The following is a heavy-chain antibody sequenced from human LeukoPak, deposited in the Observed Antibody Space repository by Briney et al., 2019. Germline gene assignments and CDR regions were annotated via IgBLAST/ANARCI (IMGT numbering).Heavy chain of an antibody. J-gene: IGHJ5*02. D-gene: IGHD3-22*01. Sequence: PGGSLRLSCAASGFTFSRYGMHWVRQAPGKGLEWLAVISYDGGNRHYADSVKGRFTISRDNSKSTLYLQMNSLKPDDTAVYYCARRAGDTSGEGWFDPWGQGTLDTVSS. CDR1: GFTFSRYG. CDR3: ARRAGDTSGEGWFDP. V-gene: IGHV3-30*03. CDR2: ISYDGGNR.